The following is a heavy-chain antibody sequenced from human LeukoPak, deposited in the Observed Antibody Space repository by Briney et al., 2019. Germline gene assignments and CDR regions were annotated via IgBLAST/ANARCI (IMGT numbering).Heavy chain of an antibody. CDR2: IYYCGST. CDR3: ARCGLDQLLLWFDT. Sequence: PSETLSLTCTVSGGSISSGGYYWSWIRQHPGKGLEWIGYIYYCGSTYYNPSLKSRVTISVDTSKNQFSLKLSSVTAADTAVYYCARCGLDQLLLWFDTWGQGTLVTVSS. J-gene: IGHJ5*02. V-gene: IGHV4-31*03. D-gene: IGHD2-2*01. CDR1: GGSISSGGYY.